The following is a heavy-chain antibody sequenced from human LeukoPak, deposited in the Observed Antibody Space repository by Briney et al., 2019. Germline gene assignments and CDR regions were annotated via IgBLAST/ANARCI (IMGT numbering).Heavy chain of an antibody. CDR1: GFTFSSYC. CDR3: ARDHGDK. Sequence: PGGSLRLSCAASGFTFSSYCMSWVRQAPRKGREWGAHIKQDGSEKYYLDAVKGAVTISRDKAKNSLYLQMNSLRAEDTAVYCCARDHGDKWGEGTLVPVSS. CDR2: IKQDGSEK. D-gene: IGHD5-24*01. J-gene: IGHJ4*02. V-gene: IGHV3-7*01.